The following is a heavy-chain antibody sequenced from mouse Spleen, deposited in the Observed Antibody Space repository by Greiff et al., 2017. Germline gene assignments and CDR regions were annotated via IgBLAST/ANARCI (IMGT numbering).Heavy chain of an antibody. CDR1: GYTFTNYW. D-gene: IGHD4-1*01. CDR2: IYPGGGYT. J-gene: IGHJ3*01. CDR3: ARPSNWDGFAY. Sequence: VQLQQSGAELVRPGTSVKISCTASGYTFTNYWLGWVKQRPGHGLEWIGDIYPGGGYTNYNEKFKGKATLTADTSSSTAYMQLSSLTSEDSAVYFCARPSNWDGFAYWGQGTLVTVSA. V-gene: IGHV1-63*02.